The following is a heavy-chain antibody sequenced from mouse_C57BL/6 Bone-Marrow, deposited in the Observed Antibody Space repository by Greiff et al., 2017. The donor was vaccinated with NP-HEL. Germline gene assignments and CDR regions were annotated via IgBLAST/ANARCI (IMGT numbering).Heavy chain of an antibody. CDR3: AMAYYSNYLPYAMDY. Sequence: EVQLQQSGPELVKPGASVKISCKASGYTFTDYYMNWVKQSHGKSLEWIGDINPNNGGTSYNQKFKGKATLTVDKSSSTAYMELRSLTSEDSAVYYCAMAYYSNYLPYAMDYWGQGTSVTVSS. J-gene: IGHJ4*01. D-gene: IGHD2-5*01. V-gene: IGHV1-26*01. CDR2: INPNNGGT. CDR1: GYTFTDYY.